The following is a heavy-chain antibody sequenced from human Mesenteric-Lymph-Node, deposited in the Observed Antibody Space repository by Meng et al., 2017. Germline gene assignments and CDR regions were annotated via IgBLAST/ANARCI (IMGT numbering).Heavy chain of an antibody. CDR2: INPSGGST. V-gene: IGHV1-46*01. Sequence: ASVKVSCKASGGTFSSYAISWVRQAPGQGLEWMGIINPSGGSTSYAQKFQGRVTMTRDTSTSTVYMELSSLRSEDTAVYYCATLYSGSYSSWGQGTLVTVSS. CDR1: GGTFSSYA. J-gene: IGHJ5*02. D-gene: IGHD1-26*01. CDR3: ATLYSGSYSS.